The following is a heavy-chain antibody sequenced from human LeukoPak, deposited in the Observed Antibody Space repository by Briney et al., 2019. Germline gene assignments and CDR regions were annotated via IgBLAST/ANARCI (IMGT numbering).Heavy chain of an antibody. D-gene: IGHD3-22*01. Sequence: PGGSLRLSCAASGFTFSSYEMNWVRQAPGKGLEWVSYISSSGSTIYYADSVKGRFTISRDNAKNSLYLQMNSLRAEDTAVYYCARFSYYDNSGYLGFDYWGQGTLVTVSS. CDR2: ISSSGSTI. J-gene: IGHJ4*02. CDR1: GFTFSSYE. V-gene: IGHV3-48*03. CDR3: ARFSYYDNSGYLGFDY.